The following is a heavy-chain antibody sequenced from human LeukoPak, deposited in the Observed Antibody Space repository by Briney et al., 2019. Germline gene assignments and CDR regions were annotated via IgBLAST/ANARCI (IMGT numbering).Heavy chain of an antibody. CDR2: IIPIFGTA. J-gene: IGHJ6*03. V-gene: IGHV1-69*05. CDR1: GGTFSSYA. D-gene: IGHD1-14*01. Sequence: SVKVSCKASGGTFSSYAISWVRQAPGQGLEWMGGIIPIFGTANYAQNFQGRVTITTDESTSTAYMELSSLRSEDTAVYYCARDHLPDRGYYYYMDVWGKGTTVTVSS. CDR3: ARDHLPDRGYYYYMDV.